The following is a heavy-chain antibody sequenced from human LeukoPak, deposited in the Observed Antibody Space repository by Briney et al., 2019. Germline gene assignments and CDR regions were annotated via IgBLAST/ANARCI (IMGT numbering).Heavy chain of an antibody. CDR3: AKDMVRGVIITTLGFDY. J-gene: IGHJ4*02. CDR1: GITFRSYA. V-gene: IGHV3-30*04. D-gene: IGHD3-10*01. Sequence: GRSLRLSCAASGITFRSYAMHWVRQAPGKGLEWVAVISYDGSNENYADSVKGRFTISRDKSKSTLYLQMNSLRAEDTAMYYCAKDMVRGVIITTLGFDYWGQGTLVTVSS. CDR2: ISYDGSNE.